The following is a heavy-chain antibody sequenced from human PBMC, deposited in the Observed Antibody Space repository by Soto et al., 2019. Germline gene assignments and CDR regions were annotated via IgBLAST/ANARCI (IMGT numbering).Heavy chain of an antibody. CDR1: GYSISSGYY. J-gene: IGHJ5*02. Sequence: SQTLSLTCAVSGYSISSGYYWGWIRQPPGKGLEWIGSIYPSGSPYYNPSLKSRVTISVDTSKNQFSLKLSSVTAADTDVYYCARAGGSGSYNWFDPWGQATLVTVS. CDR3: ARAGGSGSYNWFDP. D-gene: IGHD3-10*01. V-gene: IGHV4-38-2*01. CDR2: IYPSGSP.